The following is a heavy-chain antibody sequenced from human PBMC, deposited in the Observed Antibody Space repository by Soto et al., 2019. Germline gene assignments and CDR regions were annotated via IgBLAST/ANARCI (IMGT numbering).Heavy chain of an antibody. Sequence: QVVLQESAPGLVKPSETLSLTCSVSGRSITSHYWSWVRQPPGKGLEWIGYIYDNGITSQNPSLKSRVTMSADTSQNQFSLKLTSVTGADTAVYYCARTYDSNGYANEFDSWGQGILVTVTS. V-gene: IGHV4-59*11. CDR3: ARTYDSNGYANEFDS. J-gene: IGHJ4*02. CDR2: IYDNGIT. D-gene: IGHD3-22*01. CDR1: GRSITSHY.